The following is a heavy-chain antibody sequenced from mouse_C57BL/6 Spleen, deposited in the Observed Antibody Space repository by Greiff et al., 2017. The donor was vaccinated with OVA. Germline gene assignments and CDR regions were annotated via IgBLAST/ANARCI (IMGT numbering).Heavy chain of an antibody. CDR2: FYPGSGSL. CDR3: ARHDDAGDGYPFAY. D-gene: IGHD2-3*01. J-gene: IGHJ3*01. CDR1: GYTFTEYT. Sequence: QVHVKQSGAELVKPGASVKLSCKASGYTFTEYTIHWVKQRSGQGLEWIGWFYPGSGSLKYNEKFKDKATLTADKSSSTDYMELSSLTSEDSAVYFCARHDDAGDGYPFAYWGQGTLVTVSA. V-gene: IGHV1-62-2*01.